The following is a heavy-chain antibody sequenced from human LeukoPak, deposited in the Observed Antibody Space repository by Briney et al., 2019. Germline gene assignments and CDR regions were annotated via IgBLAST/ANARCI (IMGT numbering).Heavy chain of an antibody. J-gene: IGHJ5*02. CDR3: ARHEEAPGLSPGMLDP. CDR1: GGSISSSSYY. Sequence: PSETLSLTCTVSGGSISSSSYYWGWIRQPPGKGLEWIGSIHYSGNTYYIPSLESRVTISVDTSKNQFSLKLSSVTAADTAVYYCARHEEAPGLSPGMLDPWGQGTLVTVSS. CDR2: IHYSGNT. V-gene: IGHV4-39*01.